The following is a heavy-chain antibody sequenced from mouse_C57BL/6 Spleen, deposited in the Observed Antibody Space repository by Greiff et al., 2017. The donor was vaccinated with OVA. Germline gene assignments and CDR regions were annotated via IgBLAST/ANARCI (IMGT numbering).Heavy chain of an antibody. CDR1: GFTFSDYY. J-gene: IGHJ3*01. CDR3: ARDGDYDKGVFAY. CDR2: INYDGSST. D-gene: IGHD2-4*01. V-gene: IGHV5-16*01. Sequence: EVQLVESEGGLVQPGSSMKLSCTASGFTFSDYYMAWVRQVPEKGLEWVANINYDGSSTYYLDSLKSRFIISRDNAKNILYLQMSSLKSEDTATYYCARDGDYDKGVFAYWGQGTLVTVSA.